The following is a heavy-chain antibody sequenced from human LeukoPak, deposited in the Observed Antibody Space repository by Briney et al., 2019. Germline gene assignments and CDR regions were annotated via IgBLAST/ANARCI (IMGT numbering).Heavy chain of an antibody. V-gene: IGHV3-13*01. J-gene: IGHJ4*02. CDR3: ARSAGFGDPYYFDY. CDR1: GFTFSSYD. CDR2: IGTAGDT. D-gene: IGHD3-10*01. Sequence: PGGSPRLSCAASGFTFSSYDMHWVRQATGKGLEWVSAIGTAGDTYYPGSVKGRFTISRENAKNSLYLQMNSLRAEDTAVYYCARSAGFGDPYYFDYWGQGTLVTVSS.